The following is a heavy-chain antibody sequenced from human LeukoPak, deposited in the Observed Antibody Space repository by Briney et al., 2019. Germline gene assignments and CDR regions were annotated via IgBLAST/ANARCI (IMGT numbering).Heavy chain of an antibody. CDR1: GGSISSGGYS. D-gene: IGHD3-22*01. J-gene: IGHJ4*02. V-gene: IGHV4-30-2*01. CDR3: ARGTYYYDSSGYYFDY. Sequence: PSETLSLTCAVSGGSISSGGYSWSWIRQPPGKGLEWIGYIYYSGSTYYNPSLKSRVTISVDRSKNQFSLKLSSVTAADTAVYYCARGTYYYDSSGYYFDYWGQGTLVTVSS. CDR2: IYYSGST.